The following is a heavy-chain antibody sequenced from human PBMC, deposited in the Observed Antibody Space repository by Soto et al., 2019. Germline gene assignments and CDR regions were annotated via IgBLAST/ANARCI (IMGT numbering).Heavy chain of an antibody. CDR1: GGTFSTFP. CDR2: IVPMFATA. D-gene: IGHD2-2*01. V-gene: IGHV1-69*06. CDR3: ARFLVAAASPDASYVPYGETDFSLHGMDV. J-gene: IGHJ6*01. Sequence: QVQLVQYGAEVRQPGSSLKVSCKTTGGTFSTFPMTWVRQAPGQGLEWIGGIVPMFATAKYAQKFQGRVSITADISTGTVYLELSSLTSDDTAVYYCARFLVAAASPDASYVPYGETDFSLHGMDVLGQGTTSTVSS.